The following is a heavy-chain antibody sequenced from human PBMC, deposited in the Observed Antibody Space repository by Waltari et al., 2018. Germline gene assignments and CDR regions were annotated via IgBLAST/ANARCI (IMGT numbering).Heavy chain of an antibody. D-gene: IGHD3-22*01. Sequence: QVQLVQSGAEVKKPGSSVKVSCKASGDTFSGYAMSWVRQAPGQGLEWLGGIVPLCGTDKYAHNFQDRLTITTDEFTTTAYMELSGLGSEDTAVYFCARGGARHYDSSGYYDFDSWGQGTQVSVSS. CDR1: GDTFSGYA. CDR3: ARGGARHYDSSGYYDFDS. V-gene: IGHV1-69*05. J-gene: IGHJ4*02. CDR2: IVPLCGTD.